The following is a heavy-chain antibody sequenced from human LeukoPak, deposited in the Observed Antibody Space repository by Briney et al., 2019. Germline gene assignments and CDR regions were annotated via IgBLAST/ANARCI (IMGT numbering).Heavy chain of an antibody. V-gene: IGHV1-2*02. D-gene: IGHD3-10*01. Sequence: GASVKVSCKASGYTFTGYYMHWVRQAPGQGLEWMGWINPNSGGTNYAQKFQGRVTMTRDTSISTAYMELSRLRSDDTAVYYCASPMTFMVRGLHGIDGFSIWGQGTMVTVSS. CDR3: ASPMTFMVRGLHGIDGFSI. CDR2: INPNSGGT. CDR1: GYTFTGYY. J-gene: IGHJ3*02.